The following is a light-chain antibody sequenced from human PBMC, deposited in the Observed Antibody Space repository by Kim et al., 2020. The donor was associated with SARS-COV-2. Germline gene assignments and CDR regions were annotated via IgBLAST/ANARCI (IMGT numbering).Light chain of an antibody. V-gene: IGLV7-46*01. Sequence: PGGTVTLTCGSRTGAVTSGHYPYWFQQKPGQAPRTLIYETSNKYSGTPARFSGSLLGGKAALTLSGAQPEDEAEYYCLLSYSGARVFGTGTKVTVL. CDR2: ETS. CDR1: TGAVTSGHY. J-gene: IGLJ1*01. CDR3: LLSYSGARV.